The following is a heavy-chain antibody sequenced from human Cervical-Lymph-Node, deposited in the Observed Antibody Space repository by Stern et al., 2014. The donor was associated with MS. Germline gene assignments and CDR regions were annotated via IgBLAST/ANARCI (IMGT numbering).Heavy chain of an antibody. V-gene: IGHV3-30*01. CDR1: GFTFSSYA. Sequence: VQLGESGGGVVQPGRSLRLSCAASGFTFSSYAMHWVRQAPGKGLEWVAVISYDGSNKYYADSVKGRFTISRDNSKNTLYLQMNSLRAEDTAVYYCARGDYYDSSAAMEFFDYWGQGTLVTVSS. CDR2: ISYDGSNK. D-gene: IGHD3-22*01. J-gene: IGHJ4*02. CDR3: ARGDYYDSSAAMEFFDY.